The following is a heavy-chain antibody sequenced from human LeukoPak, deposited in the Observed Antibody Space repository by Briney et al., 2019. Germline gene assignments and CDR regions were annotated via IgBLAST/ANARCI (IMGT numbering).Heavy chain of an antibody. J-gene: IGHJ3*02. CDR3: SRDATYFYDRSGYYYPYDAFDI. CDR2: IYYSGST. V-gene: IGHV4-59*12. D-gene: IGHD3-22*01. Sequence: SETLSLTCTVSGGSISSYYWSWIRLPPGKGLEWIGYIYYSGSTDYNPSLKSRVTISVDTSKNQFSLNLSSVTAADTAVYYCSRDATYFYDRSGYYYPYDAFDIWGQGTMVTVSS. CDR1: GGSISSYY.